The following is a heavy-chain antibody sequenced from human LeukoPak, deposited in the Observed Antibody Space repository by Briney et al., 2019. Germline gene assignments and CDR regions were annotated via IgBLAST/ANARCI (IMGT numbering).Heavy chain of an antibody. Sequence: GASVKVSCKASGGTFSSYAISWVRQAPGQGLEWMGRIIPILGIANYAQKFQGRVTITTDESTSTAYMELSSLRSEDTAVYYCARDQGPMVRGVIGAFWFDPWGQGTLVTVSS. CDR3: ARDQGPMVRGVIGAFWFDP. J-gene: IGHJ5*02. CDR1: GGTFSSYA. V-gene: IGHV1-69*04. D-gene: IGHD3-10*01. CDR2: IIPILGIA.